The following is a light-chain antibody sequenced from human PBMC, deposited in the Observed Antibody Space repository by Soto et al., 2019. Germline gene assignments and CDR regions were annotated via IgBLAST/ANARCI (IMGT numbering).Light chain of an antibody. CDR2: GAS. CDR1: QSVSSSY. V-gene: IGKV3-20*01. Sequence: EIVLTQSPGTLSLSPGERATLSCRASQSVSSSYLVWYQQKPGQAPRLLIYGASSRATGIPDRFSGSGSGTDFTLTISRLEPEDFAVYYCQQYNDWPFTFGPGTKVDIK. J-gene: IGKJ3*01. CDR3: QQYNDWPFT.